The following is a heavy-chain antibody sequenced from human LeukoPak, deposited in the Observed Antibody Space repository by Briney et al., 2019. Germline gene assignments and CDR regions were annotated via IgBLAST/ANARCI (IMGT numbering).Heavy chain of an antibody. D-gene: IGHD1-26*01. J-gene: IGHJ5*02. CDR2: VSGSGITT. Sequence: GGSLRLSCAASGFTFTNAWMSWVRQAPGKGLEWVSVVSGSGITTYYADSVKGRFTISRDNSKNTLYLQMNSLRAEDTAVYYCAKYGGSSATVNWFDPWGQGTLVTVSS. V-gene: IGHV3-23*01. CDR3: AKYGGSSATVNWFDP. CDR1: GFTFTNAW.